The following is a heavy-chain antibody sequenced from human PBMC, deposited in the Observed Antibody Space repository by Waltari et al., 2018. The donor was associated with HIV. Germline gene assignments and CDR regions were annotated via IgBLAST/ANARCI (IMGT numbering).Heavy chain of an antibody. CDR3: ASPSIRAGMDV. CDR2: IKQDGSEK. CDR1: GFTFSNFW. J-gene: IGHJ6*02. D-gene: IGHD2-2*02. Sequence: EVQLVESGGGLVQPGGSLRLSCAASGFTFSNFWMSWVRQAPGEGVEWLANIKQDGSEKNYVDSVKGRFTISRDNAKNSLYQQMNSLRAEDTAVYYCASPSIRAGMDVWGQGTTVTVSS. V-gene: IGHV3-7*01.